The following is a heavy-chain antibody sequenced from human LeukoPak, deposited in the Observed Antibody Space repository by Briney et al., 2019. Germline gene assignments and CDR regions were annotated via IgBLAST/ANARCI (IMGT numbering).Heavy chain of an antibody. J-gene: IGHJ4*02. CDR3: ARATASGSGRAYDH. CDR2: IHHSGGT. CDR1: GESMIGHY. V-gene: IGHV4-34*01. Sequence: SETLSLTCAVYGESMIGHYWTWIRQPPGKRLEWIGEIHHSGGTNSNPSLKNRLTMSIDMSKNQFSLKLKSVTAADTAVYYCARATASGSGRAYDHWAQGNLVLVSS. D-gene: IGHD3-10*01.